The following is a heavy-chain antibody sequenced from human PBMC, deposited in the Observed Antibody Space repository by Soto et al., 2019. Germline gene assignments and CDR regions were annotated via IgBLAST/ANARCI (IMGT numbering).Heavy chain of an antibody. CDR2: ISSSSSYI. Sequence: EVQLVESGGGLVKPGGSLRLSCAASGFTFSSYSMNWVRQAPGKGLEWGSSISSSSSYIYYADSVKGRITISRDNAKNSLYLQMNSLRAEDTAVYYCARDGGTVGYYYYGMDVWGQGTTVTVSS. CDR3: ARDGGTVGYYYYGMDV. J-gene: IGHJ6*02. CDR1: GFTFSSYS. V-gene: IGHV3-21*01. D-gene: IGHD3-16*01.